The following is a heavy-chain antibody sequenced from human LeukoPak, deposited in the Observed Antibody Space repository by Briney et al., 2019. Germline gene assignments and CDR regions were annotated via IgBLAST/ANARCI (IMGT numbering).Heavy chain of an antibody. D-gene: IGHD6-13*01. V-gene: IGHV4-59*12. Sequence: SETLSLTCTVSGGSITSYYWTWVRQPPGKGLEWIGYVYHSGSSGSTNYAPSLKSRVTISLDMSKNQVSLKLSSVTAADTAVYYCARGFPSRRKAAADIFIEYWGQGTLVTVSS. CDR1: GGSITSYY. CDR2: VYHSGSSGST. J-gene: IGHJ4*02. CDR3: ARGFPSRRKAAADIFIEY.